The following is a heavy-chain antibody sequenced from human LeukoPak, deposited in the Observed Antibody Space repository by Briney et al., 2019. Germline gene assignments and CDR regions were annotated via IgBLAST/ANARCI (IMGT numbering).Heavy chain of an antibody. J-gene: IGHJ6*03. D-gene: IGHD1-7*01. CDR3: AKGGTYYYYYYYMDV. V-gene: IGHV3-30*18. Sequence: GGSLRLSCAASGFTFSSYSMNWVRQAPGKGLEWVAVISYDGSNKYYADSVKGRFTISRDNSKNTLYLQMNSLRAEDTAVYYCAKGGTYYYYYYYMDVWGKGTTVTVSS. CDR1: GFTFSSYS. CDR2: ISYDGSNK.